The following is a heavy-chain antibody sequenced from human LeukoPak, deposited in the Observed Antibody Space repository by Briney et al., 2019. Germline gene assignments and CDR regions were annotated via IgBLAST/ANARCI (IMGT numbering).Heavy chain of an antibody. V-gene: IGHV3-21*01. CDR1: GFTFSGYG. Sequence: GGSLRLSCAASGFTFSGYGMNWVRQAPGKGLEWVSSILRSGGSTYYAESVKGRFTISRDNAKNSLFLQMNSLRAEDTAVYYCARDKGLGHFDYWGQGTLVTVSS. CDR2: ILRSGGST. J-gene: IGHJ4*02. CDR3: ARDKGLGHFDY. D-gene: IGHD3/OR15-3a*01.